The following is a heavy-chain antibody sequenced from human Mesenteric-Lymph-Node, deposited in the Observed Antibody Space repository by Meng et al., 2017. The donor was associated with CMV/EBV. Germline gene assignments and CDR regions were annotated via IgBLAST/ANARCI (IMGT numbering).Heavy chain of an antibody. Sequence: YGFNWVRQAPGQGLEWVGWIIPILGSTNYAQNFQGRATITADEATSTVYLELSSLTSEDTAVFYCARQNRKYFETGSYYGGYYFDYWGQGTLVTVSS. D-gene: IGHD3-10*01. V-gene: IGHV1-69*11. CDR2: IIPILGST. CDR1: YG. CDR3: ARQNRKYFETGSYYGGYYFDY. J-gene: IGHJ4*02.